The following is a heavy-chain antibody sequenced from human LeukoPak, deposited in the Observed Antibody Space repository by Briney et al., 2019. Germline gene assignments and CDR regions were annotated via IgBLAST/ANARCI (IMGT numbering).Heavy chain of an antibody. D-gene: IGHD4-17*01. CDR2: IYPGDSDT. CDR1: GYSFTSYW. V-gene: IGHV5-51*01. CDR3: ASPSYGDYYYYGMDV. J-gene: IGHJ6*02. Sequence: GESLKTSCKGSGYSFTSYWIGWVRQMPGKGLEWMGIIYPGDSDTRYSPSFQGQVTISADKSISTAYLQWSSLKASDTAMYYCASPSYGDYYYYGMDVWGQGTTVTVSS.